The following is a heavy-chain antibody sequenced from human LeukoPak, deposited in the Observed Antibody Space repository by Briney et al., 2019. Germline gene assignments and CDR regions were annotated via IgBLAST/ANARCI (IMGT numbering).Heavy chain of an antibody. CDR1: GYSISSGYY. CDR2: IYHSGST. J-gene: IGHJ5*02. CDR3: ARDGSSGWYPLNWFDP. D-gene: IGHD6-19*01. Sequence: SETLSLTCAVSGYSISSGYYWGWIRPPPGKGLEWIGSIYHSGSTYYNPSLKSRVTISVDTSKNQFSLKLSSATAADTAVYYCARDGSSGWYPLNWFDPWGQGTLVTVSS. V-gene: IGHV4-38-2*02.